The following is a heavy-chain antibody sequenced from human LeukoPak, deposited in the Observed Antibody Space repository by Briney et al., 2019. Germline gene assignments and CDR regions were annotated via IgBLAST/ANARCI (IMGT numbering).Heavy chain of an antibody. D-gene: IGHD2-21*02. CDR2: ISSSSSYI. CDR1: GFSFSTYS. V-gene: IGHV3-21*06. J-gene: IGHJ2*01. CDR3: ARDLYCGGDCSLGYFDL. Sequence: GGALRLSCAASGFSFSTYSMNWVRQAPGKGLEWVSSISSSSSYIYYADSVKGRFTISRDNDKNSLYLQMNSLRAEDTAVYYCARDLYCGGDCSLGYFDLWGRGTLVTVSS.